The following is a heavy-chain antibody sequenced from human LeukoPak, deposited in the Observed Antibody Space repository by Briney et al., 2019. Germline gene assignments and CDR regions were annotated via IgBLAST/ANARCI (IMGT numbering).Heavy chain of an antibody. Sequence: PGGSLRLSCAASGFTFSSYWMSWVRQAPGKGLEWVANIKQDGSEKYYVDSVKGRFTISRDNAKNSLYLQMNSLRAEDTAVYYCARDDRDYVDYPTGYAFDIWGQGTMVTVSS. CDR1: GFTFSSYW. CDR2: IKQDGSEK. V-gene: IGHV3-7*01. D-gene: IGHD4-17*01. CDR3: ARDDRDYVDYPTGYAFDI. J-gene: IGHJ3*02.